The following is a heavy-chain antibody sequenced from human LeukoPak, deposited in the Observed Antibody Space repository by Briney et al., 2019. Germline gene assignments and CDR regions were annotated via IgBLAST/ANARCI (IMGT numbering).Heavy chain of an antibody. CDR1: GFTFSSYA. CDR2: ISYDGSNK. J-gene: IGHJ3*02. Sequence: GRSLRLSCAASGFTFSSYAMHWVRQAPGKGLEWVAVISYDGSNKYYADPVKGRFTISRDNSKNTLYPQMNSLRAEDTAVYYCARTRSGYSYGLTDAFDIWGQGTMVTVSS. V-gene: IGHV3-30-3*01. D-gene: IGHD5-18*01. CDR3: ARTRSGYSYGLTDAFDI.